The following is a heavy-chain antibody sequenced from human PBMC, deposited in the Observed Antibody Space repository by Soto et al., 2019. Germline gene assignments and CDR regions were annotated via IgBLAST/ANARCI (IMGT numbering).Heavy chain of an antibody. V-gene: IGHV2-5*01. Sequence: QITLKESGPALVKPTQTLTLTCTFSGFSLTTYGVGVGWIRQPPGKALEWLALIFWNDDERYSPSLKSRLTNTKDTAKNQVVFTMTNMDPGDTATYVGVHTGYSYDPLAYWGRGTLVTVAS. D-gene: IGHD5-18*01. CDR1: GFSLTTYGVG. J-gene: IGHJ4*02. CDR3: VHTGYSYDPLAY. CDR2: IFWNDDE.